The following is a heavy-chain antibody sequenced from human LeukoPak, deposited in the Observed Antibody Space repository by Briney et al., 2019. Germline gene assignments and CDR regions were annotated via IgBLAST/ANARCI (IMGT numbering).Heavy chain of an antibody. V-gene: IGHV4-30-4*01. D-gene: IGHD2-15*01. CDR1: GGSVSSGDYY. J-gene: IGHJ4*02. CDR2: LCHSAST. CDR3: ASIVVAAAAIDY. Sequence: MASQTLSLTCTVSGGSVSSGDYYWSWIRQPPGKGLEWIGYLCHSASTYYNPSLKSRVSISVDTAKNQFSLKLTSVTAADTAVYYCASIVVAAAAIDYWGQGTLVTVSS.